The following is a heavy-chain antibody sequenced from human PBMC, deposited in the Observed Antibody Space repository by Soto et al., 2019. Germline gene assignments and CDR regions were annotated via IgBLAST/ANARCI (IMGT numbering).Heavy chain of an antibody. J-gene: IGHJ4*02. CDR1: GFTFSGSA. CDR3: ARGVYDFSSDHPKGLDY. D-gene: IGHD3-3*01. CDR2: IRSKASSDAT. V-gene: IGHV3-73*02. Sequence: EVQLVESGGGLVQPGGSLKLSCAASGFTFSGSAMHWVRQASGKGLEWVGRIRSKASSDATEYAVSVKGRFTISRDDSRNTAYLQMNSLKTEDTGVYYCARGVYDFSSDHPKGLDYWGQGTVVTVSS.